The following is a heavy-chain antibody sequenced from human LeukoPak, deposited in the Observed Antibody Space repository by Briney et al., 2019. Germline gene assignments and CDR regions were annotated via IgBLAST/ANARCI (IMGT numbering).Heavy chain of an antibody. Sequence: GGSLRLSCAASGFTFNKFWMHWVRQAPGKGLVWVSRINSDGSSTRYADSVKGRFTISRDNSYNTVSLQMNGLRDEDTGVYYCAKGLKTGVGPYMGYDYYMDVWGKGATVTVSS. CDR3: AKGLKTGVGPYMGYDYYMDV. J-gene: IGHJ6*03. CDR2: INSDGSST. D-gene: IGHD3-16*01. CDR1: GFTFNKFW. V-gene: IGHV3-74*01.